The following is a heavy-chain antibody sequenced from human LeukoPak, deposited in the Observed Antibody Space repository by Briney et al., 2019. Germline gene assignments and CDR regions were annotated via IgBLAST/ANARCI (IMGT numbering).Heavy chain of an antibody. Sequence: GGSLRLSCAASGFTFTRYAMTWVRQAPGKGLEWVSSVIATDASTPYADSVRGRFTISRDNSRNTVYLQMNSLRAEDTAVYYCARAAPHPAAIPNWGQGALVTVSS. V-gene: IGHV3-23*01. CDR1: GFTFTRYA. CDR2: VIATDAST. J-gene: IGHJ4*02. CDR3: ARAAPHPAAIPN. D-gene: IGHD2-2*01.